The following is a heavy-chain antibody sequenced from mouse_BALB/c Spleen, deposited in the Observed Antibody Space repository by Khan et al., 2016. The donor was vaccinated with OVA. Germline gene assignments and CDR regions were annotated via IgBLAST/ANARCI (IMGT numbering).Heavy chain of an antibody. D-gene: IGHD2-1*01. CDR3: ARSGGNFHWYFDV. CDR2: ISSGSSTI. J-gene: IGHJ1*01. Sequence: EVQLQESGGGLVQPGGSRKLSCAASGFTFSSFGMHWVRQAPKKGLECVAYISSGSSTIYYVDTVKGRFTISRDNPKNTLFLQVTSLRSEDTAMYYCARSGGNFHWYFDVWGAGTSVTVSS. V-gene: IGHV5-17*02. CDR1: GFTFSSFG.